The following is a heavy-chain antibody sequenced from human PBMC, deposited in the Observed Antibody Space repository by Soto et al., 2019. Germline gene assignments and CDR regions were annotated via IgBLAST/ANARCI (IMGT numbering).Heavy chain of an antibody. CDR3: ARVGGAYYFDY. V-gene: IGHV4-30-2*01. Sequence: SETLSLTCAVSGGSISSGGYSWSWIRQPPGKGLEWIGYIYHSGSTYYNPSLKSRVTISVDRSKNQFSLKLSSVTAADTAVYYCARVGGAYYFDYWGQGTRVTVSS. J-gene: IGHJ4*02. CDR2: IYHSGST. CDR1: GGSISSGGYS.